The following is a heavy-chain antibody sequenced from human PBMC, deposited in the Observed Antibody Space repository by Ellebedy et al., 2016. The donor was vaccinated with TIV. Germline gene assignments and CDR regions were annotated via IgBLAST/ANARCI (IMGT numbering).Heavy chain of an antibody. CDR3: ARDHPYSGSYGFDY. D-gene: IGHD1-26*01. J-gene: IGHJ4*02. CDR1: GGSISSGGYY. V-gene: IGHV4-61*08. CDR2: ISYSGST. Sequence: MPSETLSLTCTVSGGSISSGGYYWSWIRQPPGKGLEWIGYISYSGSTNYNPSLKSRVTISVDTSKNQFSLKLSSVTAADTAVYYCARDHPYSGSYGFDYWGQGTLVTVSS.